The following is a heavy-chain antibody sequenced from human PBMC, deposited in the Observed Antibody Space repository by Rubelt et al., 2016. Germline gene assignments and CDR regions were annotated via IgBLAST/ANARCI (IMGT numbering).Heavy chain of an antibody. V-gene: IGHV1-2*02. CDR2: INPNSGGT. Sequence: QVQLVQSGAEVKKPGASVKVSCKASGYTFTGYYMHWVRQAPGQGLEWMGWINPNSGGTNYAQKCRGRVTMTRDTSISTAYMELSRLRSDDTAVYYCARTKTVEMATIPLAYWGQGTLVTVSS. CDR3: ARTKTVEMATIPLAY. CDR1: GYTFTGYY. D-gene: IGHD5-24*01. J-gene: IGHJ4*02.